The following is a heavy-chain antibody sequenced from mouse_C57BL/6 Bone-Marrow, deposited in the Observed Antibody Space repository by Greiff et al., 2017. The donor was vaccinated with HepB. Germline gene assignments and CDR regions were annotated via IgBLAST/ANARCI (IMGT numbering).Heavy chain of an antibody. J-gene: IGHJ2*01. CDR2: ISSGGSYT. Sequence: EVMLVESGGDLVKPGGSLKLSCAASGFTFSSYGMSWVRQTPDKRLEWVATISSGGSYTYYPDSVQGRFTISRDNAKNTLYLQMRSLKSEDTAVYYCARRLLLYFDYWGQGTTLTVSS. V-gene: IGHV5-6*02. CDR3: ARRLLLYFDY. D-gene: IGHD1-1*01. CDR1: GFTFSSYG.